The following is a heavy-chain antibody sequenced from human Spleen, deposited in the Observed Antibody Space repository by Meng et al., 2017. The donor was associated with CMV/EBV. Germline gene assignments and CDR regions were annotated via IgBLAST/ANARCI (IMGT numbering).Heavy chain of an antibody. D-gene: IGHD3-3*01. CDR2: ISAYTGNT. V-gene: IGHV1-18*01. Sequence: ASVKVSCKASGYSFTSYGMSWVRQAPGQGLEWMGWISAYTGNTDYAQKFQGRVTMTTDTSTSTAYMELRSLRSDDTAVYYCARVQDYDFWSGYPDPWGQGTLVTVSS. CDR3: ARVQDYDFWSGYPDP. CDR1: GYSFTSYG. J-gene: IGHJ5*02.